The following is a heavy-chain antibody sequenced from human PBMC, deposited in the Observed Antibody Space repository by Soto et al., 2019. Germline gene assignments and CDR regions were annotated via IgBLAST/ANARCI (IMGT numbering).Heavy chain of an antibody. CDR3: AREDESSGRAGTFHH. V-gene: IGHV3-30-3*01. J-gene: IGHJ1*01. CDR1: GFTFSSYV. Sequence: QVQMVDSGGGVVQPGRSLRLSCAASGFTFSSYVMHWVRHVPGKGLEWVAGISKDGNTEHYADSVKGRFTISRDNSKSTLNLQMNSLTGGDTAVYYCAREDESSGRAGTFHHWGQVTLVAVS. CDR2: ISKDGNTE. D-gene: IGHD3-22*01.